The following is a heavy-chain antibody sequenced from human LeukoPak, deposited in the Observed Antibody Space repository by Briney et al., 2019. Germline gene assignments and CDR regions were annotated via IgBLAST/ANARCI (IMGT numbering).Heavy chain of an antibody. J-gene: IGHJ4*02. D-gene: IGHD1-26*01. CDR1: GFTFSTYS. CDR3: ARGPKRYSGSYPYDY. V-gene: IGHV3-21*04. CDR2: ISSSSSYK. Sequence: GGSLRLSCAASGFTFSTYSMNWVRQAPGKGLEWVLSISSSSSYKYYADSLKGRFTISRDNAKNSLYLQMNSLRAEDTAVYYCARGPKRYSGSYPYDYWGQGTLVTVSS.